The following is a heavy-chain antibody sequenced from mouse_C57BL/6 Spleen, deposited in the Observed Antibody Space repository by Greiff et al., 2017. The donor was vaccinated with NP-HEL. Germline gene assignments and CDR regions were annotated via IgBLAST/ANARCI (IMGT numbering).Heavy chain of an antibody. CDR1: GYTFTDYY. J-gene: IGHJ3*01. D-gene: IGHD2-4*01. CDR2: INPYNGGT. V-gene: IGHV1-19*01. CDR3: AQNPYDYDGSPFAY. Sequence: VQLQQSGPVLVKPGASVKMSCKASGYTFTDYYMNWVKQSHGKSLEWIGVINPYNGGTSYNQKFKGKATLTVDKSSSTAYMELNSLTSEDSAVYYCAQNPYDYDGSPFAYWGQGTLVTVSA.